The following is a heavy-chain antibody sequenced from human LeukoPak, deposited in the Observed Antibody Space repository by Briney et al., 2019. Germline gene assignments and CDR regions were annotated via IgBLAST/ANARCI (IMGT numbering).Heavy chain of an antibody. V-gene: IGHV3-48*04. D-gene: IGHD2-2*01. Sequence: GGSLRPSCAASGFTFSSYSMNWVRQAPGKGLEWISYISSRGSTIYYADSVKGRFTISRDNAKNSLYLQMNSLRAEDTAVYYCARARTGRGIVVVPAADYWGQGTLVTVSS. CDR3: ARARTGRGIVVVPAADY. J-gene: IGHJ4*02. CDR2: ISSRGSTI. CDR1: GFTFSSYS.